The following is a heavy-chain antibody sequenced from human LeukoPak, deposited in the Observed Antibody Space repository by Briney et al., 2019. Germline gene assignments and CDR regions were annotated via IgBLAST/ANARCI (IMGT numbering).Heavy chain of an antibody. CDR2: FSTSGST. D-gene: IGHD6-25*01. J-gene: IGHJ4*02. CDR1: GGSISTFY. V-gene: IGHV4-4*07. Sequence: SETLSLTCTVSGGSISTFYWSWTRQPAGKGLEWIGRFSTSGSTDYNPSLKSRVTMSVDTSKNQFSLKLSSVTAADTAVYYCARGLPSGYWGQGTLVTVSS. CDR3: ARGLPSGY.